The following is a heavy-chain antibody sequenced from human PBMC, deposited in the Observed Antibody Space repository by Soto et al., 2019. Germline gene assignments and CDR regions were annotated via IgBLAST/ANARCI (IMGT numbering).Heavy chain of an antibody. Sequence: QVQLQESGPGLVKPSETLSLTCTVSGDSISRYYWSWIRLSPGKGLEWIGYIYYSGETNYNPSVKSRVTISVDRTKNQFSLKLSSVTAADTAVYYCARAQGGAFLKGSGMDVWGQGTTVTVSS. CDR3: ARAQGGAFLKGSGMDV. J-gene: IGHJ6*02. V-gene: IGHV4-59*01. CDR1: GDSISRYY. D-gene: IGHD3-10*01. CDR2: IYYSGET.